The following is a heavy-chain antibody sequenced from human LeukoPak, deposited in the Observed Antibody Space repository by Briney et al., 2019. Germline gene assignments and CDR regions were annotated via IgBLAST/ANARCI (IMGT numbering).Heavy chain of an antibody. D-gene: IGHD3-22*01. CDR1: GGSFSICA. V-gene: IGHV1-69*05. CDR2: IIPIFGTA. J-gene: IGHJ5*02. CDR3: ARIRYYYDSSGYYFFWFDP. Sequence: ASVKVCCNASGGSFSICAISWVRQAPGQGLEWMGRIIPIFGTANYAHKFQGRVTITTDESTSTAYMELSSLRSEDTAVYYCARIRYYYDSSGYYFFWFDPWGQGTLVTVSS.